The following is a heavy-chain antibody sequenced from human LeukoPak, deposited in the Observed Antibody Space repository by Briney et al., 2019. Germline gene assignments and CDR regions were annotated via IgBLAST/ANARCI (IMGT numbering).Heavy chain of an antibody. D-gene: IGHD1-26*01. V-gene: IGHV3-11*01. J-gene: IGHJ4*02. CDR2: ISTSGTTF. Sequence: GGSLRLSCAASGFTFSDYYMSWIRQAPGKGLEWVSYISTSGTTFHYADSVKGRFTISRDNAKNSLYLQMNSLRAEDTAVYYCARVFTSGSPFDYWGQGTLVTVSP. CDR1: GFTFSDYY. CDR3: ARVFTSGSPFDY.